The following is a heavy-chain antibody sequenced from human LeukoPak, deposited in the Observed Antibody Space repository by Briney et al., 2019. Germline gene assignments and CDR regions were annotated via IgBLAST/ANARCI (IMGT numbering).Heavy chain of an antibody. J-gene: IGHJ6*02. Sequence: PGGSLRLSCAASGFTFSDYFMSWIRQAPGKGLEWVSYISSSGSIIYYADSVKGRFTISRDNAKNSLYLQMNNLRAEDTAVYYCARDAGIYFYYYYGMDVWGRGTMVTVSS. CDR1: GFTFSDYF. V-gene: IGHV3-11*01. CDR3: ARDAGIYFYYYYGMDV. D-gene: IGHD1-26*01. CDR2: ISSSGSII.